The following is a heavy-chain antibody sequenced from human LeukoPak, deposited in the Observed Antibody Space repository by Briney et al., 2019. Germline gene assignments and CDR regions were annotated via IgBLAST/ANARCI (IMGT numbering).Heavy chain of an antibody. J-gene: IGHJ4*02. CDR1: GGSISSGSYY. D-gene: IGHD3-3*01. Sequence: SETLSLTCTVSGGSISSGSYYWSWIRQPAGKGLEWIGRIYTSGSTNYNPSLKSRVTISVDTSKNQFSLKLSSVTAADTAVYYCARGVVDFWSGHYTRGFDYWGQGILVTVSS. CDR2: IYTSGST. CDR3: ARGVVDFWSGHYTRGFDY. V-gene: IGHV4-61*02.